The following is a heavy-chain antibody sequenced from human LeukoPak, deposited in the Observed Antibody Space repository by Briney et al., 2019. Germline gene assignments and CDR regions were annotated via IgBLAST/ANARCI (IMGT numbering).Heavy chain of an antibody. CDR2: ISSSGSTI. CDR3: ARATSYDILTGYSDY. CDR1: GFTFSDYY. J-gene: IGHJ4*02. Sequence: GGSLRLSCAASGFTFSDYYMSWIRQAPGKGLEWVSYISSSGSTIYYADSVKGRFTISRDNAKKSLFLQMNSLRAEDTAVYYCARATSYDILTGYSDYWGQGTLVTVSS. V-gene: IGHV3-11*04. D-gene: IGHD3-9*01.